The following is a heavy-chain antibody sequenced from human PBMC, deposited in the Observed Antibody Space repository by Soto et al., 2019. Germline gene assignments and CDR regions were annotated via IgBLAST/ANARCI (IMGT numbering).Heavy chain of an antibody. CDR1: GDSVSSGAYY. CDR2: VYYSGST. V-gene: IGHV4-61*08. D-gene: IGHD3-10*01. CDR3: AKASGWFGEFDY. J-gene: IGHJ4*02. Sequence: SETLSLTCSVSGDSVSSGAYYWSWIRQPPGKGLEWIGYVYYSGSTSYNPSLETGVTISVDTSKNQFSLKLTSVTPADTAIYYCAKASGWFGEFDYWGQGTLVTSPQ.